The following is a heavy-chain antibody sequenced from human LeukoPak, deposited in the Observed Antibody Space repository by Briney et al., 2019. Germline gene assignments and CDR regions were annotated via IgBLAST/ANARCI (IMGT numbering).Heavy chain of an antibody. Sequence: GASVKVSCKASGYTFTSYDINWVRQATGQGLEWMGWMNPNSGNTGYAQKFQGRVTMTEDTSTDTAYMELSSLRSEDTAVYYCASKRRLGELSDWGQGTLVTVSS. V-gene: IGHV1-8*01. CDR2: MNPNSGNT. CDR3: ASKRRLGELSD. CDR1: GYTFTSYD. J-gene: IGHJ4*02. D-gene: IGHD3-10*01.